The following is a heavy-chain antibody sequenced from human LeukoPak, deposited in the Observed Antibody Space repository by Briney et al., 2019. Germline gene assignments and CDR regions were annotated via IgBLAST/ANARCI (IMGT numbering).Heavy chain of an antibody. Sequence: HPGGSLRLSCAASGFTFSRYEIHWVRQAPGKGLQWVAVMSDDGNKQNYADSVKGRFNISRDNSMNIVYLDMNSLRVDDTAVYYCARDMSGWSQGYFDYWGQGAPVTVSS. V-gene: IGHV3-30-3*01. CDR1: GFTFSRYE. D-gene: IGHD6-19*01. CDR3: ARDMSGWSQGYFDY. CDR2: MSDDGNKQ. J-gene: IGHJ4*02.